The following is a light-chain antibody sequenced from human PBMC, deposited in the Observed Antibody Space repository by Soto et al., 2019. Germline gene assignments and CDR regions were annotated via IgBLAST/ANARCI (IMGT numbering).Light chain of an antibody. CDR2: GAS. CDR3: QQRSNWIT. J-gene: IGKJ5*01. CDR1: QSVSSN. V-gene: IGKV3-15*01. Sequence: IVITQSPTPLTVNPGEMATLSGRASQSVSSNLAWYQQKPGQAPRLLIYGASTRATGIPARFSGSGSGTEFTLTISSLEPEDFAVYYCQQRSNWITSAQRGLLEIK.